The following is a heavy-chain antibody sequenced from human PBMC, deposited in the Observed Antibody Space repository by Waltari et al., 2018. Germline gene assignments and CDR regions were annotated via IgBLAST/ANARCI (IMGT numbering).Heavy chain of an antibody. Sequence: EVQLVESGGGLVKPGGSMRLSCVASGFSFSTYYMSWVRQAPGKGLEWVSVIYSGGSTYYADSVKGRFTISRDNSKNTLYLQMNSLRAEDTAVYYCARDSYSGFDYWGQGTLVTVSS. CDR3: ARDSYSGFDY. V-gene: IGHV3-66*01. D-gene: IGHD2-15*01. CDR2: IYSGGST. J-gene: IGHJ4*02. CDR1: GFSFSTYY.